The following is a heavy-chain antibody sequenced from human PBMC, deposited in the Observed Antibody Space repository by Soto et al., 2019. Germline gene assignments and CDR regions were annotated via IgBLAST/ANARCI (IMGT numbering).Heavy chain of an antibody. D-gene: IGHD2-2*01. J-gene: IGHJ6*03. CDR2: IGTTGDT. CDR1: GFTFSSYD. V-gene: IGHV3-13*01. CDR3: ARGAMASLYFMDV. Sequence: EVQLVESGGGLVQPGGSLRLSCAASGFTFSSYDMHWVRQATGKGLEWVSTIGTTGDTYYPGSVKGRFTISRENAKNSLYLQINSLRAGDTAVCFCARGAMASLYFMDVWGKGTTVTVSS.